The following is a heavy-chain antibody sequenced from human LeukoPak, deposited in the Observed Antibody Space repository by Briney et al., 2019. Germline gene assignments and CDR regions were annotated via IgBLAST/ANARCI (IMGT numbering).Heavy chain of an antibody. CDR2: ISGGGGGT. D-gene: IGHD1-26*01. Sequence: GGSLRLSCVASGFTFSSYEMSWIRQAPGKGLEWVSAISGGGGGTFYADSVKGRFTLSRDNSKNTLYLQMNSLRAEDTAVYYCAKLGGATDFDYWGQGTLVTVSS. CDR1: GFTFSSYE. J-gene: IGHJ4*02. CDR3: AKLGGATDFDY. V-gene: IGHV3-23*01.